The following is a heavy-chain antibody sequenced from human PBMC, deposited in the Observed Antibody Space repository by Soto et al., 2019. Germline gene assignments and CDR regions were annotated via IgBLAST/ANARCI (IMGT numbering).Heavy chain of an antibody. D-gene: IGHD1-1*01. CDR2: MNANTGNS. J-gene: IGHJ4*02. Sequence: QVQLVQSGAEVRKPGASVKVSCEASGYTFTSYDIYWVRQATGQGLEWMGWMNANTGNSDYAQKFEGRVSMTSDTSISTAHMELSSLRSEDTAVYYCARRAETNGWNGFGADKYYFDFWGQGTLVTVSS. V-gene: IGHV1-8*01. CDR1: GYTFTSYD. CDR3: ARRAETNGWNGFGADKYYFDF.